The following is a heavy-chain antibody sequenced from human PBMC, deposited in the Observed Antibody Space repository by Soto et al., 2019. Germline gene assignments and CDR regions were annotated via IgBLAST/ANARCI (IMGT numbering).Heavy chain of an antibody. CDR2: ISRYRDIT. Sequence: EVQLLESGGDLIQPGGSLRLSCAASGFTFNIYAITWVRQAPGKGLAWVSAISRYRDITYYADSVEGRFSISRDNSKNTLYLHMNSLRSEDTAVYYCAKERYVDHDSRGYLFDNWGQGSLVTVSS. V-gene: IGHV3-23*01. CDR3: AKERYVDHDSRGYLFDN. J-gene: IGHJ4*02. D-gene: IGHD3-22*01. CDR1: GFTFNIYA.